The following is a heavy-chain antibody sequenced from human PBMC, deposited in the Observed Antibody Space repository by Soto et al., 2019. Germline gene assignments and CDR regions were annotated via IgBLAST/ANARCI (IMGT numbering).Heavy chain of an antibody. CDR1: GFTFSSHW. V-gene: IGHV3-74*01. CDR2: IGPDGSST. CDR3: ARDNNWSYDY. D-gene: IGHD1-1*01. J-gene: IGHJ4*02. Sequence: EVQLVESGGGLVQPGGSLRLSCAASGFTFSSHWMHWVRQAPGKGLVWVSHIGPDGSSTRDADSVQGRFTISRDNARNTLYLQMNSLRDEETAVYYCARDNNWSYDYWGQGILVTVSS.